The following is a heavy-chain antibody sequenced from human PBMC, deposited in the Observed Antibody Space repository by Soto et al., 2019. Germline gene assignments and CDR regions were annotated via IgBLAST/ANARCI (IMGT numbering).Heavy chain of an antibody. D-gene: IGHD2-21*01. J-gene: IGHJ4*02. Sequence: GGSLRLSCAASGFTFSNAWMNWVRQAPGKGLEWVGRIKSKTDGGTTDYAAPVKGRFTISSDDSKNTLYLQMNSLKTDDTAVYYCTTGTCNLAFDYWGQGTLVTVSS. CDR3: TTGTCNLAFDY. V-gene: IGHV3-15*07. CDR2: IKSKTDGGTT. CDR1: GFTFSNAW.